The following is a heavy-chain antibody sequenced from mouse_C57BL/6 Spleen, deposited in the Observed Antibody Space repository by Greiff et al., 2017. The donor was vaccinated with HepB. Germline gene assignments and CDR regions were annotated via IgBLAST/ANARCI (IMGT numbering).Heavy chain of an antibody. Sequence: EVKLMESGGGLVQPGGSLSLSCAASGFTFTDYYMSWVRQPPGKALEWLGFIRNKANGYTTEYSSSVKGRFTISRDNSQSILYLQMKALRAEDSATYYCARWDDSYYFDYWGQGTTLTVSS. V-gene: IGHV7-3*01. D-gene: IGHD2-12*01. CDR1: GFTFTDYY. CDR2: IRNKANGYTT. J-gene: IGHJ2*01. CDR3: ARWDDSYYFDY.